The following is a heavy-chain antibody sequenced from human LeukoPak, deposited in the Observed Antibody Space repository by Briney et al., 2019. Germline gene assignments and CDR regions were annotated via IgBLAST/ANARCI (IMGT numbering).Heavy chain of an antibody. CDR1: GFTVSSNY. V-gene: IGHV3-66*01. D-gene: IGHD1-26*01. CDR2: IYSGGST. J-gene: IGHJ6*02. Sequence: GSLRLSCAASGFTVSSNYMSWVRQAPGKGLEWVSVIYSGGSTYYADSVKGRFTISRDNSKNTLYLQMNSLRAEDTAVYYCARDRGTYYVYYGMDVWGQGTTVTVSS. CDR3: ARDRGTYYVYYGMDV.